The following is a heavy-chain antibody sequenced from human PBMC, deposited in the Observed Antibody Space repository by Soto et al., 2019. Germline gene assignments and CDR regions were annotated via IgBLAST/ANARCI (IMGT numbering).Heavy chain of an antibody. CDR3: SRYCGTHSYAFDY. CDR2: ISYSGTT. J-gene: IGHJ4*02. CDR1: GGSIRSSNYY. Sequence: SETLSLTCTVSGGSIRSSNYYWAWIRQPPGKGLEWIGTISYSGTTYYNPSLKSRVTISVDTSKNQFSLKLSSVTAADTAVYYCSRYCGTHSYAFDYWCLGHLVTVSS. V-gene: IGHV4-39*01. D-gene: IGHD2-21*01.